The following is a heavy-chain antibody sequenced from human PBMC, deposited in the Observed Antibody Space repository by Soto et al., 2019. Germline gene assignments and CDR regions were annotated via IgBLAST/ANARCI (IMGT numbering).Heavy chain of an antibody. Sequence: SVKVSCKASGGTFSSYAISWVRQAPGQGLEWMGGIIPIFGTANYAQKFQGRVTITADESTSTAYMELSSLRSEDTAVYYCASRRGYSYGYLDYWGQGTLVTVSS. CDR2: IIPIFGTA. CDR1: GGTFSSYA. V-gene: IGHV1-69*13. D-gene: IGHD5-18*01. J-gene: IGHJ4*02. CDR3: ASRRGYSYGYLDY.